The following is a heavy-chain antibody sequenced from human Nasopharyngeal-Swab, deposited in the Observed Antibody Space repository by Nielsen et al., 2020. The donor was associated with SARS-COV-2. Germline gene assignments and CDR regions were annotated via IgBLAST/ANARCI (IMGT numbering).Heavy chain of an antibody. CDR1: GFTFNNYN. J-gene: IGHJ4*02. D-gene: IGHD3-3*01. V-gene: IGHV3-21*01. Sequence: GGSLRLSCAASGFTFNNYNFNWVRQAPGKGLEWVSSISSSSSYIYYADSVKGRFTISRDNAKNSLYLQMNSLRAEDTAVYYCARDGLDYDFWSAYFMDVWGQGTLVIVSS. CDR3: ARDGLDYDFWSAYFMDV. CDR2: ISSSSSYI.